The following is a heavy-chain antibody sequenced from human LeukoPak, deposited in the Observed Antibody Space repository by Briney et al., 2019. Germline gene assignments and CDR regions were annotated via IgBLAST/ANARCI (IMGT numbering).Heavy chain of an antibody. CDR3: ARAPGDYDSSGYSPFDY. CDR2: ISYDGSNK. CDR1: GFTFSSYA. Sequence: GRSLRLSCAASGFTFSSYAMPWVRQAPGKGLEWVAVISYDGSNKYYADSVKGRFTISRDNSKNTLYLQMNSLRAEDTAVYYCARAPGDYDSSGYSPFDYWGQGTLVTVSS. D-gene: IGHD3-22*01. V-gene: IGHV3-30-3*01. J-gene: IGHJ4*02.